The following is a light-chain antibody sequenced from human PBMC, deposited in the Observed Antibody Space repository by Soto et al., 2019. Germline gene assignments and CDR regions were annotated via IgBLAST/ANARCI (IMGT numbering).Light chain of an antibody. CDR2: GAS. CDR1: QSVSSSY. CDR3: QQYGSSRT. Sequence: EIVLTQSPGTLSLSPEERATLSCRASQSVSSSYIAWYQQKPGQAPRLLIYGASSRASGIPYRFSGSGSGTDFTLTISRLEPEDFAVYYCQQYGSSRTFGQGTKVEIK. J-gene: IGKJ1*01. V-gene: IGKV3-20*01.